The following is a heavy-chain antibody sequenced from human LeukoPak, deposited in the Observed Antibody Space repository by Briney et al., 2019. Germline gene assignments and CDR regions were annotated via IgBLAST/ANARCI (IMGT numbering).Heavy chain of an antibody. CDR3: ARNLAARPYYFDS. V-gene: IGHV3-7*01. J-gene: IGHJ4*02. Sequence: PGGSLRLSCAASGFTFSSYWMSWVRQAPGKGLEWVANIKQDGSEKYYVDSVKGRFTISRDNAKNSLYLQMNSLRVGDTAVYYCARNLAARPYYFDSWGQGTLVTVSS. D-gene: IGHD6-6*01. CDR2: IKQDGSEK. CDR1: GFTFSSYW.